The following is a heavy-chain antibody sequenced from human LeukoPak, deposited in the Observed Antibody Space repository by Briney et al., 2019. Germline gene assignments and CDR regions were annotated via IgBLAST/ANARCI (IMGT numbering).Heavy chain of an antibody. CDR2: IWYDGSNK. CDR1: GFAFSSDG. CDR3: ASGSSSWYWRFDY. J-gene: IGHJ4*02. Sequence: GGSLRLSCAASGFAFSSDGMHWVRQAPGKGLEWVAIIWYDGSNKYYADSVKGRFTISRDNSKNTLYLQMNSLRAGDTAVYYCASGSSSWYWRFDYWGQGTLVTVSS. V-gene: IGHV3-33*01. D-gene: IGHD6-13*01.